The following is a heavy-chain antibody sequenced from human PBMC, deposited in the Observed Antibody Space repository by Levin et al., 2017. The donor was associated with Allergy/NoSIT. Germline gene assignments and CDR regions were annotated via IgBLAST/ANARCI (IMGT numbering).Heavy chain of an antibody. CDR1: GGTFSSYT. CDR2: IIPILGIA. Sequence: KISCKASGGTFSSYTISWVRQAPGQGLEWMGRIIPILGIANYAQKFQGRVTITADKSTSTAYMELSSLRSEDTAVYYCARSYSSSSAALFDYWGQGTLVTVSS. D-gene: IGHD6-13*01. CDR3: ARSYSSSSAALFDY. J-gene: IGHJ4*02. V-gene: IGHV1-69*02.